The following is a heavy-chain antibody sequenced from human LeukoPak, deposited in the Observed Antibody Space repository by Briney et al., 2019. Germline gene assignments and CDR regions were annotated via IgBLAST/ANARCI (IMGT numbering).Heavy chain of an antibody. V-gene: IGHV3-23*01. CDR3: AKGAVVPATSYYYYYYMDV. D-gene: IGHD2-2*01. Sequence: GGSLRLSCAASGFIFSGYAMSWLRQAPGKGLEWVSAISGSGDSTYYADSVKGRFTIFRDNSKNTLYLQMNSLRAEDTAVYYCAKGAVVPATSYYYYYYMDVWGRGTTVTVSS. CDR2: ISGSGDST. CDR1: GFIFSGYA. J-gene: IGHJ6*03.